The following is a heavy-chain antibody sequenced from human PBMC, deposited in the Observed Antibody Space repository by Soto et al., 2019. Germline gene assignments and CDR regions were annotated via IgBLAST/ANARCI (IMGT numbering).Heavy chain of an antibody. CDR2: ISGSGGST. D-gene: IGHD3-22*01. V-gene: IGHV3-23*01. CDR1: GFTFSSYA. J-gene: IGHJ4*02. CDR3: AKDSADWYYYDSSGSRNPWDY. Sequence: GGSLRLSCAASGFTFSSYAMSWVRQAPGKGLEWVSAISGSGGSTYYADSVKGRFTISRDNSKNTLYLQINSLRAEDTAVYYCAKDSADWYYYDSSGSRNPWDYWGQGTLVTVSS.